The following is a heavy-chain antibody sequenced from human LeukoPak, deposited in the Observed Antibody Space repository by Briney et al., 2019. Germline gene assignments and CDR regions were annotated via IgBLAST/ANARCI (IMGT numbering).Heavy chain of an antibody. CDR1: GFTVSSNY. J-gene: IGHJ4*02. CDR2: IYSGGST. CDR3: AKDPHDILTGYLRLDY. V-gene: IGHV3-53*01. D-gene: IGHD3-9*01. Sequence: PGGSLRLSCAASGFTVSSNYMSWVRQAPGKGLEWVSVIYSGGSTYYADSVKGRFTISRDNSKNTLYLQMNSLRAEDTAVYYCAKDPHDILTGYLRLDYWGQGTLVTVSS.